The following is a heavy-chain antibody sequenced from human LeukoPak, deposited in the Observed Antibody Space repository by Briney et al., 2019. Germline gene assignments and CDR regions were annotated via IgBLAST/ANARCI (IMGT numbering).Heavy chain of an antibody. Sequence: GRSLRLSCTASGFTLGDYAMSWVRQAPGKGVEWVGFISSKAYSGTTENVASVKGSFTISRDDSKSIAYLQRNSLKTEDTAVYYCTRDSGDDSSGYYSSNFDYRGQGTLVTVSS. J-gene: IGHJ4*02. D-gene: IGHD3-22*01. CDR3: TRDSGDDSSGYYSSNFDY. CDR2: ISSKAYSGTT. CDR1: GFTLGDYA. V-gene: IGHV3-49*04.